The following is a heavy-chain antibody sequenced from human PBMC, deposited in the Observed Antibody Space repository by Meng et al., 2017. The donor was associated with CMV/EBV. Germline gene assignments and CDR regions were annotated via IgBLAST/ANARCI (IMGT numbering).Heavy chain of an antibody. J-gene: IGHJ4*02. D-gene: IGHD5-18*01. CDR2: IYYSGST. V-gene: IGHV4-59*01. Sequence: SETLSLTCTVSGGSISSYYWSWIRQPPWKGLEWIGYIYYSGSTNYNPSLKSRVTISVDTSKNQFSLKLSSVTAVDTAVYYCARVQDTASIDYWGQGTLVTVSS. CDR1: GGSISSYY. CDR3: ARVQDTASIDY.